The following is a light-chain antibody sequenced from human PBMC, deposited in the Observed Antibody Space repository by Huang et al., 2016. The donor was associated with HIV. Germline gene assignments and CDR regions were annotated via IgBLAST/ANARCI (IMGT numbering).Light chain of an antibody. Sequence: DIVRTQSPLSLSVTLGEPASISCKSNQSLLYSNGYTYLDWYLQKPGQSPQLLIFLGSDRASGVPHRFSGSGTGVDFTLTISGLEAEDVGVYYCMQGLQTPPTFGQGTKVEI. CDR3: MQGLQTPPT. CDR1: QSLLYSNGYTY. J-gene: IGKJ1*01. V-gene: IGKV2-28*01. CDR2: LGS.